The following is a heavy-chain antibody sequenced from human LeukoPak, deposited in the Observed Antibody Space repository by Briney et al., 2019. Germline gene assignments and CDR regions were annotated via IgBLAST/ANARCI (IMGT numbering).Heavy chain of an antibody. Sequence: ASETLSLTCTVSGGSISSGGYYWSWIRQHQGKGLEWIGYIYYSGSTYYNPSLKNRVTISVDTSKNQFSLKLSSVTAADTAVYYCARVPEKYSSSGFESWGQGTLVTVSS. J-gene: IGHJ4*02. CDR3: ARVPEKYSSSGFES. V-gene: IGHV4-31*03. D-gene: IGHD6-6*01. CDR1: GGSISSGGYY. CDR2: IYYSGST.